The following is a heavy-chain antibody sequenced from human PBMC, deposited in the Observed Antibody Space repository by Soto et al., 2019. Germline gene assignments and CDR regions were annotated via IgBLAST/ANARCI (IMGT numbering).Heavy chain of an antibody. V-gene: IGHV4-39*01. CDR2: IYYSGGT. J-gene: IGHJ5*02. Sequence: QLQLQESGPGLVKPSETLSLTCTVSGGSISSSSYYWGWIRQPPGKGLEWIGSIYYSGGTYYNPSLKSRVTISVDTSKNQFSLKLSSVTAADTAVYYCARPRPVAITGTSGWFDPWGQGTLVTVSS. CDR3: ARPRPVAITGTSGWFDP. CDR1: GGSISSSSYY. D-gene: IGHD1-20*01.